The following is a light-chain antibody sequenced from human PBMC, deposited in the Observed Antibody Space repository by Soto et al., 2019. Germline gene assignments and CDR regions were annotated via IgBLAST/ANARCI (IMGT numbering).Light chain of an antibody. CDR2: DAS. CDR3: QQSFSVPIS. Sequence: DLQMTQSPSSLSASVGDRVTITCRSSRSITTYLSWYQHTSGKAPTLLIYDASSLHSGIPSRFSGSGSGTDFPLTISSLQPEDFATYYCQQSFSVPISFGQGTRVEI. V-gene: IGKV1-39*01. CDR1: RSITTY. J-gene: IGKJ5*01.